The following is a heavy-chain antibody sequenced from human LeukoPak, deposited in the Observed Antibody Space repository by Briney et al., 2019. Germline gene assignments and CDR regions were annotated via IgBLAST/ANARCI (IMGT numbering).Heavy chain of an antibody. Sequence: GGPLRLSCAAPGFTFRNAWIGWVRRAPGKGRGWVGRIKSKTDGGTTDYAAPVKGRFTISRDDSKNTLYLQMNSLKTEDTAVYYCTTEAWFGESYYFDYWGQGTLVTVSS. CDR3: TTEAWFGESYYFDY. CDR1: GFTFRNAW. V-gene: IGHV3-15*01. CDR2: IKSKTDGGTT. J-gene: IGHJ4*02. D-gene: IGHD3-10*01.